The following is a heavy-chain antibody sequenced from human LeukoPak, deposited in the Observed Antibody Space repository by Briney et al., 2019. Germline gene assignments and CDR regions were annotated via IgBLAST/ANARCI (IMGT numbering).Heavy chain of an antibody. D-gene: IGHD3-3*01. CDR2: INHSGST. CDR3: ARGTRLLRFLKWLS. CDR1: GGSFSGYY. V-gene: IGHV4-34*01. J-gene: IGHJ4*02. Sequence: SETLSLTCAVYGGSFSGYYWSWIRQPPGKGLEWIGEINHSGSTNYNPSLKSRVTISVDTSKNQFSLKLSSVTAADTAVYYCARGTRLLRFLKWLSWGQGTLVTVSS.